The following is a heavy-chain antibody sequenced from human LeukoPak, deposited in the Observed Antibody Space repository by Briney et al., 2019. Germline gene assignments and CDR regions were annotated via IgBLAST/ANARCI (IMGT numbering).Heavy chain of an antibody. D-gene: IGHD3-22*01. J-gene: IGHJ6*02. CDR3: ATSAKSYYYDSSGLVTPLYYYYGMDV. V-gene: IGHV3-23*01. CDR2: ISGSGGST. CDR1: GFTFSSYA. Sequence: PGGSLRLSCAASGFTFSSYAMSWVRQAPGQGLEWVSAISGSGGSTYYADSVKGRFTISRDNSKNTLYLQMNSLRAEDTAVYYCATSAKSYYYDSSGLVTPLYYYYGMDVWGQGTTVTVSS.